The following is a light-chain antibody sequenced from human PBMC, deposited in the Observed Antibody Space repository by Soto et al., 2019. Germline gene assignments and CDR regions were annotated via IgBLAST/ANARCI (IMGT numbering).Light chain of an antibody. J-gene: IGKJ4*01. CDR1: QDFSNF. CDR3: QQANSFPHT. Sequence: DIQLTQSPSFLSASIGDRVTITCRASQDFSNFLAWYQQKPGRAPKLLMYDASSLQSGVPSRFSGSGSGTDFTLTISSLQPEDFATYYCQQANSFPHTFGGGTKVDIK. V-gene: IGKV1-9*01. CDR2: DAS.